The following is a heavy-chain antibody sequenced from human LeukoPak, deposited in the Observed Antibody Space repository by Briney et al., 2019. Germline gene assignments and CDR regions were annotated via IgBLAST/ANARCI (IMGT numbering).Heavy chain of an antibody. D-gene: IGHD3-22*01. CDR2: ISSSGSTI. V-gene: IGHV3-48*03. J-gene: IGHJ4*02. Sequence: GGSLRLSCAASGFTFSSYEMNWVRQAPGKGLEWVSYISSSGSTIYYADSVKGRFTISRDNAKNSLYLQMNSLRAEDTAVYYCARSSYDSSGYSQEDAHFDYWGQGTLVTVSS. CDR3: ARSSYDSSGYSQEDAHFDY. CDR1: GFTFSSYE.